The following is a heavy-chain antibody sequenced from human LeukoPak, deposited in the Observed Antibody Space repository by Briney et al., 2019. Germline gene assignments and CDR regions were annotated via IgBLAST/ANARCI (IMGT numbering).Heavy chain of an antibody. J-gene: IGHJ6*02. CDR3: ARGGGYSAYDIPYYYGMDV. V-gene: IGHV4-59*01. D-gene: IGHD5-12*01. Sequence: SGTPSLTRRVSGGSISSYYWGWIRQAPGKGLGWIGYIYYSWSTNYNPSLKSRLTISVDTSKNQFSLKLSSVTAADTAVYYCARGGGYSAYDIPYYYGMDVWGQGTTVTVSS. CDR2: IYYSWST. CDR1: GGSISSYY.